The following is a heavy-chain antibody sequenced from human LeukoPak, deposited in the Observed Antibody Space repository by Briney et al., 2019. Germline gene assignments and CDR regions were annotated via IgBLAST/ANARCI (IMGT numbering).Heavy chain of an antibody. D-gene: IGHD4-23*01. CDR1: GFTESSNY. CDR3: ARVNSERRNYYGMDV. J-gene: IGHJ6*04. Sequence: GGSLRLSCAASGFTESSNYMSWVRQAPGKGLEWVSVIYSGGSTYYADSVKGRFTISRDNSKNTLYLQMNSLRAEDTAAYYCARVNSERRNYYGMDVWGKGTTVTVSS. V-gene: IGHV3-53*01. CDR2: IYSGGST.